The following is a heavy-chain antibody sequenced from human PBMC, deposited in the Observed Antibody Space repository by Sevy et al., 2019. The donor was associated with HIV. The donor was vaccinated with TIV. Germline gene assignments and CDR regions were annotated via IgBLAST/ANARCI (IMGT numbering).Heavy chain of an antibody. D-gene: IGHD2-2*01. Sequence: ASVKVSCKASAYTFSSYGINWVRQAPGQGIEWMGWISAYNGNTQYAQKFRGRVSLATDTSTSTAYMELRSLRSDETAVYYCARGGRVDIVVVPAANPLNWFDPWGQGTLVTISS. CDR3: ARGGRVDIVVVPAANPLNWFDP. CDR2: ISAYNGNT. V-gene: IGHV1-18*01. J-gene: IGHJ5*02. CDR1: AYTFSSYG.